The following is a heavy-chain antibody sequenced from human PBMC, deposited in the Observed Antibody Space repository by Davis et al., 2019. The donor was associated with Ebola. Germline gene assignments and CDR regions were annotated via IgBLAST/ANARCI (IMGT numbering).Heavy chain of an antibody. V-gene: IGHV5-51*01. D-gene: IGHD6-13*01. J-gene: IGHJ2*01. CDR2: IYSGDSDT. CDR1: GYSFTSYW. CDR3: ARHGHSSSPKIGNRDYYWYFDL. Sequence: GESLKTSCKGSGYSFTSYWIGWVRQMPGKDLEWMGIIYSGDSDTRYSPSFQGQVTIPADKSISTAYLQWSSLKASDTAMYYCARHGHSSSPKIGNRDYYWYFDLWGRGTLVTVSS.